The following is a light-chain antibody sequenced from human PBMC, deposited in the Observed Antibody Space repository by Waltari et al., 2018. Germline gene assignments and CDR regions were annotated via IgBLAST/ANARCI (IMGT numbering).Light chain of an antibody. Sequence: DFVMTQSPASLALSLGERAPIHCKTSPTVLYNSNNRNYLNWYQQKPGQPPKLLFYWASTRESGVPDRFSASGSGTDFTLTISRLQPEDVAIYYCQQYYSSPYTFGQGTRLEIK. V-gene: IGKV4-1*01. CDR2: WAS. CDR3: QQYYSSPYT. CDR1: PTVLYNSNNRNY. J-gene: IGKJ2*01.